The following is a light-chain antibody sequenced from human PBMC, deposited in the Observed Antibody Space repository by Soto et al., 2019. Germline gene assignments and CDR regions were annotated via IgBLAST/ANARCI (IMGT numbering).Light chain of an antibody. CDR3: SSFAGSHSV. J-gene: IGLJ2*01. V-gene: IGLV2-11*01. CDR1: SSDVGGYNY. Sequence: QSVLTQPRSVSGSPGQSVTISCTGTSSDVGGYNYVSWFQQYPGTAPKLMIYDVFNRPSGVSNRFSGSKSGNTASLTISGLQAGDEADYYCSSFAGSHSVFGGGTKVTVL. CDR2: DVF.